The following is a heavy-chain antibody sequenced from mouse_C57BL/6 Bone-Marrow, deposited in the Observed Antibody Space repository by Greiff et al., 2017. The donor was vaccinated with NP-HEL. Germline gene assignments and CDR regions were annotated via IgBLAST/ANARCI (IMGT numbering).Heavy chain of an antibody. CDR3: ASEGTLPPWFAY. V-gene: IGHV1-76*01. Sequence: VQLQQSGAELVRPGASVKLSCKASGYTFTDYYINWVKQRPGQGLEWIARIYPGSGNTYYNEKFKGKATLTAEKSSSTAYMQLSSLTSEDSAVYFCASEGTLPPWFAYWGQGTLVTVSA. CDR2: IYPGSGNT. D-gene: IGHD2-10*01. J-gene: IGHJ3*01. CDR1: GYTFTDYY.